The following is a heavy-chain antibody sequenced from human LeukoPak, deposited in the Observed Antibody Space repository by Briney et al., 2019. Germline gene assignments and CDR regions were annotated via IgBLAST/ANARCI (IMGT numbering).Heavy chain of an antibody. D-gene: IGHD6-19*01. J-gene: IGHJ4*02. V-gene: IGHV4-34*01. CDR1: GGSFSGYY. Sequence: PSETLSLTCAVYGGSFSGYYWSWIRQPPGRGLEWIGEINHSGSTNYNPSLKSRVTISVDTSKNQFSLKPSSVTAADTAVYYCKAGTLYWGQGTLVTVSS. CDR2: INHSGST. CDR3: KAGTLY.